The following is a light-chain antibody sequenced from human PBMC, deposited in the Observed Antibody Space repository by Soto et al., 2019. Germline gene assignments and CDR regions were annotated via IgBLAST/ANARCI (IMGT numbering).Light chain of an antibody. CDR1: QGISTY. Sequence: IQLTQSPSSLSASVGDRITITCRASQGISTYLAWYQQKPGKAPKLLIYAASTLQSGVPSRFSGSGSGTDFTLTIDSLQTEDFATYYCQQLNAYPITLGQGTRLEIK. CDR2: AAS. CDR3: QQLNAYPIT. V-gene: IGKV1-9*01. J-gene: IGKJ5*01.